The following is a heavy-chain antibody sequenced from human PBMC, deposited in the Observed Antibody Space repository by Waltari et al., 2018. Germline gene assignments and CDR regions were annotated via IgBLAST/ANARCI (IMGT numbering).Heavy chain of an antibody. CDR1: GESMSTTDL. CDR3: ARDRGRGLCLDT. V-gene: IGHV4-4*02. Sequence: QLQLQESGPGLVRPSGTLYLTCAVSGESMSTTDLWNWVRQSPQRGLEWIGQVKRSGKTNYNPSFVSRVTVSLDTSNNQFSLKMTSATATDTAIYYCARDRGRGLCLDTWGPGTLVTVSP. CDR2: VKRSGKT. D-gene: IGHD2-15*01. J-gene: IGHJ5*02.